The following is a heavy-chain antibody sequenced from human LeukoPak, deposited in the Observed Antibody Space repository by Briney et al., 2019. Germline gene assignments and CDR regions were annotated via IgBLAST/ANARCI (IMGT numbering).Heavy chain of an antibody. D-gene: IGHD5-12*01. V-gene: IGHV1-18*04. CDR1: GYIFTSYY. Sequence: ASVKVSCKASGYIFTSYYIHWVRQAPGQGLEWMGWISAYNGNTNYAQKLQGRVTMATDTSTSTAYMELRSLRSDDTAVYYCARDRERVVATMGYYWGQGTLVTVSS. CDR3: ARDRERVVATMGYY. CDR2: ISAYNGNT. J-gene: IGHJ4*02.